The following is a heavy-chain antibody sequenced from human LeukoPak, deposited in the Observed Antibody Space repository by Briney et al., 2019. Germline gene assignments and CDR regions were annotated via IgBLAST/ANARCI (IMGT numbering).Heavy chain of an antibody. CDR1: GYTFTSYG. V-gene: IGHV1-18*01. D-gene: IGHD3-9*01. J-gene: IGHJ4*02. CDR2: ISGYNGNT. Sequence: ASVKVSCKASGYTFTSYGISWVRQAPGQGLEWMGWISGYNGNTNYAQKLQGRVTMTTDTSTSTAYMELRSLGSDDTAVYYCARDPVLRYFDWLLRPEYYFDYWGQGTLVTVSS. CDR3: ARDPVLRYFDWLLRPEYYFDY.